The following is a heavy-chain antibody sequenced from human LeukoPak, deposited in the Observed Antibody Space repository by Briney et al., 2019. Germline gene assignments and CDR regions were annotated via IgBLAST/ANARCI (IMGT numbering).Heavy chain of an antibody. CDR1: GFTVSTNC. CDR3: ARVDTVMAYYFDL. V-gene: IGHV3-53*04. D-gene: IGHD5-18*01. J-gene: IGHJ4*02. CDR2: IYSGGTT. Sequence: GGSLRLSCAASGFTVSTNCMTWVRQAPGKGLEWVSTIYSGGTTYYADSVMGRFTISRHNSRNTLYFQMNSLRAGDTAVYYCARVDTVMAYYFDLWGQGTLVTVSS.